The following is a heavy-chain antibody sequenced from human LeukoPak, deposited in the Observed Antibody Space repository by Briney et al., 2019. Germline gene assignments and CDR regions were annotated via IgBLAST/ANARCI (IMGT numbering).Heavy chain of an antibody. J-gene: IGHJ3*02. CDR2: ISYDGGNK. V-gene: IGHV3-30-3*01. Sequence: GGSLRLSCAASGFTFSTYAMHWVRQAPGKGLEWVAVISYDGGNKYYTDSVKGRFTISRDNSQSTLYLQMNTLRTEDASVYYCARGRVVVTGTDDAFDIWGQGTMVTVSS. CDR3: ARGRVVVTGTDDAFDI. CDR1: GFTFSTYA. D-gene: IGHD2-21*02.